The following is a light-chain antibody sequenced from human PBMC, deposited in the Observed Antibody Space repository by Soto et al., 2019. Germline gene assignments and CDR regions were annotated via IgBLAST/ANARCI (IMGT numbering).Light chain of an antibody. CDR1: QSICNY. V-gene: IGKV1-39*01. J-gene: IGKJ2*01. CDR2: AAS. CDR3: QQSWGTRLT. Sequence: DIQMTQSPSSLSASVGDRVTVTCRASQSICNYLNWYQQKQGKAPKLLIYAASSLQGGVPSRFSSSGTWSDFTLSISSLQPEDFAAYYCQQSWGTRLTFGQGTKLEI.